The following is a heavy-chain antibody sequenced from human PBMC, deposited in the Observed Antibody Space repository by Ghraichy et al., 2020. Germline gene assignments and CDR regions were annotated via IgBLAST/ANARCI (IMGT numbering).Heavy chain of an antibody. V-gene: IGHV3-74*01. D-gene: IGHD6-19*01. CDR1: GFAFSSYW. CDR2: IVSDGSST. Sequence: GGSLRLSCAASGFAFSSYWMHWVRQAPGKGLAYVSRIVSDGSSTIYADFVKGRFTVSSDNAKNTLYLQMDSLRAEDTAVYYFARDGTYSTGWDDFDYWGQGTLVTVSP. J-gene: IGHJ4*02. CDR3: ARDGTYSTGWDDFDY.